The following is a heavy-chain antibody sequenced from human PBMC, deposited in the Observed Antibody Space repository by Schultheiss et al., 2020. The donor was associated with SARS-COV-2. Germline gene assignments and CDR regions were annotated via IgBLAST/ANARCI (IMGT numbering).Heavy chain of an antibody. CDR2: VSYDGSNK. CDR3: ARGAMGIAGAGFYSFYYFYMDV. CDR1: EFTFSNYA. D-gene: IGHD6-13*01. J-gene: IGHJ6*03. V-gene: IGHV3-30*04. Sequence: GESLKISCAASEFTFSNYAMHWVRQAPGKGLEWVAVVSYDGSNKYYADSVKGRFTISRDNSKNTLYLQMNSLRGEDTAVYYCARGAMGIAGAGFYSFYYFYMDVWGKGTTVTVSS.